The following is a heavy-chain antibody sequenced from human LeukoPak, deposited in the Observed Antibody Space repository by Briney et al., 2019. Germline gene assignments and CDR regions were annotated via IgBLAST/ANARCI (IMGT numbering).Heavy chain of an antibody. CDR3: ARQDLRYYDSGGDFDY. CDR2: GYDSGST. V-gene: IGHV4-39*01. J-gene: IGHJ4*02. D-gene: IGHD3-22*01. CDR1: GGSISSSSYY. Sequence: SETLSLTCTVSGGSISSSSYYWGWLRQPPGKGLEWIGSGYDSGSTYYNPSLKSQVTISVDTSKNQFSLKLSSVTAADTAVYYCARQDLRYYDSGGDFDYWGQGTLVSVSS.